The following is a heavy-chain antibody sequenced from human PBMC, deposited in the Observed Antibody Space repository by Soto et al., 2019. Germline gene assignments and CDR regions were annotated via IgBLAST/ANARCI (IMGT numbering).Heavy chain of an antibody. CDR1: GFTFSSYA. J-gene: IGHJ4*02. CDR3: ARRSSGWFFDY. Sequence: EVQLLESGGGLVQPGGSLRLSCAATGFTFSSYAMSCVRQAPGKGLEWVSVMSGSGDSTYYAYSVKGRFTISRDNSKSTPYLQMNSLRAEDTAVYYCARRSSGWFFDYWGQGTLVTVSS. V-gene: IGHV3-23*01. CDR2: MSGSGDST. D-gene: IGHD6-19*01.